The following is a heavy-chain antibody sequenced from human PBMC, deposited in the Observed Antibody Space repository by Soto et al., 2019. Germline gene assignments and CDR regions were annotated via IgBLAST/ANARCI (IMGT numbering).Heavy chain of an antibody. V-gene: IGHV3-23*01. J-gene: IGHJ4*02. D-gene: IGHD3-22*01. CDR3: AKDGPESGYYPY. Sequence: PGGSLRLSCAASGLTFSSYAMSWVRQDPGKGLEWVSAISGSGGSTYYADSVKGRFTISRDNSKNTLYLQMNSLRAEDTAVYYCAKDGPESGYYPYWGQGTLVTVSS. CDR1: GLTFSSYA. CDR2: ISGSGGST.